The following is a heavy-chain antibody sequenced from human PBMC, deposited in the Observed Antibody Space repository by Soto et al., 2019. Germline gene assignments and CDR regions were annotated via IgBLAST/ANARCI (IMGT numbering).Heavy chain of an antibody. CDR1: GYTFSSNA. Sequence: GASVKVSCKASGYTFSSNAMNWVRQAPGQRLEWMGWINAGNGNTKYSQKFQDRVTITRDTSASTVYMELSSLRSEDTAVYYCGRSEDCGDDCYRPCAYWGQGILVTVSS. V-gene: IGHV1-3*01. J-gene: IGHJ4*02. CDR3: GRSEDCGDDCYRPCAY. CDR2: INAGNGNT. D-gene: IGHD2-21*02.